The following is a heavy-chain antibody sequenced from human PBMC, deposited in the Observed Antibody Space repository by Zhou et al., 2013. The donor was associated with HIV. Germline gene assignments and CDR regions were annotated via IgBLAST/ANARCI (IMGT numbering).Heavy chain of an antibody. V-gene: IGHV1-69*12. CDR3: ARAGYSGSYYDAFDI. CDR1: GGTFSSYA. J-gene: IGHJ3*02. CDR2: IIPFFRTP. D-gene: IGHD1-26*01. Sequence: QVQLVQSGAEVKKPGSSVKVSCKASGGTFSSYALSWVRQAPGQGLEWMGGIIPFFRTPNYAQKFQGRVTVTADESTSTAYMDLSSLRSEDTAVYYCARAGYSGSYYDAFDIWGQRDNGXPSLQ.